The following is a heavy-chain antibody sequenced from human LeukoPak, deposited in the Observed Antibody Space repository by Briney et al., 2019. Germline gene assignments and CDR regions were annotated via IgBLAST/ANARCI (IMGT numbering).Heavy chain of an antibody. CDR1: GGSITSTTHY. CDR3: AREYYDTLTGSGGWFDP. CDR2: IYYNGST. J-gene: IGHJ5*02. D-gene: IGHD3-9*01. Sequence: SETLSLTCTVSGGSITSTTHYWSWIRQHPGKGLEWIGYIYYNGSTQYNPSLKSRVTISVDTSKKQFSLKLSSVTAADTAVYYCAREYYDTLTGSGGWFDPWGQGTLVTVSS. V-gene: IGHV4-31*03.